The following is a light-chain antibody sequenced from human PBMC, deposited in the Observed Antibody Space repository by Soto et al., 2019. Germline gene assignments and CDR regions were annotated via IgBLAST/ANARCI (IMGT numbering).Light chain of an antibody. Sequence: EIVKTQSPATLSVSPGDRATLSCRASQSVFSSLAWYQQKPGQAPRLLIYGAATRATGIPARFSGSGSGTEFTLTISSLQSEDFAVYYCQQYHNWPAFGQGTKVEIK. J-gene: IGKJ1*01. V-gene: IGKV3-15*01. CDR1: QSVFSS. CDR2: GAA. CDR3: QQYHNWPA.